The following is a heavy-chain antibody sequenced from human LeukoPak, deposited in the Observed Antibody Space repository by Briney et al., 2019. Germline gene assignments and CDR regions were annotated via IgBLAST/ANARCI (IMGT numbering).Heavy chain of an antibody. Sequence: AGGSLRLSCAASGFTFSGYAMYWVRQAPGKGLEWVALVSSDGNIKYYADSVRGRFTISRDNSRNTLFLQMNSLRSEDTTVYYCAREVDGGGYYFDYWGQGTLVTVSS. J-gene: IGHJ4*02. D-gene: IGHD2-2*01. CDR2: VSSDGNIK. V-gene: IGHV3-30-3*01. CDR1: GFTFSGYA. CDR3: AREVDGGGYYFDY.